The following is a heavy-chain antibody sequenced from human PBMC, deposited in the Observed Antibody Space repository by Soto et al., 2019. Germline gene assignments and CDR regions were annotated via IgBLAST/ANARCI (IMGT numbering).Heavy chain of an antibody. D-gene: IGHD5-12*01. Sequence: EVQLVESGGDLVQPGGSLRLSCAASGFSFSIFWMHWVRQAPGKGLLWVSSINGGGSSADYADSMKGRFTFTRDNAKNTVYLQMNSLRAEDTAVYYCTRGGGYSGYDPFDYWGQGTLVTVSS. V-gene: IGHV3-74*01. J-gene: IGHJ4*02. CDR1: GFSFSIFW. CDR3: TRGGGYSGYDPFDY. CDR2: INGGGSSA.